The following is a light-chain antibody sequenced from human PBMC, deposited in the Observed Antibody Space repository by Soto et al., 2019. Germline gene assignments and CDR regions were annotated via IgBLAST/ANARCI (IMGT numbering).Light chain of an antibody. Sequence: QSVVTQPPSASGTPGQRVTISCSGGSSNIGYSYVYWYQQVPGTAPKLLIQRNNQRPSGVPDRFSGSKSGTSASLAISGLRSEHEADYFCAAWDDSLRGVIFGGGTQLTVL. CDR2: RNN. J-gene: IGLJ2*01. V-gene: IGLV1-47*01. CDR1: SSNIGYSY. CDR3: AAWDDSLRGVI.